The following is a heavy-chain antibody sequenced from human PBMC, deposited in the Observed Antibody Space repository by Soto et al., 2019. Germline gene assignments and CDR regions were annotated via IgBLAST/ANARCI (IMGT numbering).Heavy chain of an antibody. CDR3: ARVIAMGITGFDY. CDR1: GGSISSYY. CDR2: IYYSGST. J-gene: IGHJ4*02. Sequence: KASETLSLTCTVSGGSISSYYWSWIRQPPGKGLEWIGYIYYSGSTNYNPSLKSRVTISVDTSKNQFSLKLSSVTAADTAVYYCARVIAMGITGFDYWGQGTLVTVS. D-gene: IGHD3-3*01. V-gene: IGHV4-59*01.